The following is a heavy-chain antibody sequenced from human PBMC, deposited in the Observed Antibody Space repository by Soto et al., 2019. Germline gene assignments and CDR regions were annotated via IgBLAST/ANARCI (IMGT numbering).Heavy chain of an antibody. CDR3: AIYDSSGSRGFQH. CDR2: IYYSGST. V-gene: IGHV4-31*03. J-gene: IGHJ1*01. D-gene: IGHD3-22*01. CDR1: GGSISSGAYY. Sequence: QVQLQESGPGLVKPSQTLSLTCTVSGGSISSGAYYWSWIRQHPGKGLEWIGYIYYSGSTYYNPSLKSRVTISVDTSKIQFSLKLISVTATETAVYYCAIYDSSGSRGFQHWGQGTLVTVSS.